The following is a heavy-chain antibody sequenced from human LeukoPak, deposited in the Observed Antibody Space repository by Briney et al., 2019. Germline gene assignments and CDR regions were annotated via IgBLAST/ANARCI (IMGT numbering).Heavy chain of an antibody. CDR1: RFTLSSSA. CDR2: ISNNGGYA. V-gene: IGHV3-23*01. J-gene: IGHJ4*02. Sequence: GGSLRLPCAASRFTLSSSAMSWARHAPGKGLEWVSAISNNGGYAYYAGAVQGRLTISRDNSKSRLCLQMTSLRAEDTAVYYCAKQLGYCSDGSCYFPYWGQGTLVTVSS. D-gene: IGHD2-15*01. CDR3: AKQLGYCSDGSCYFPY.